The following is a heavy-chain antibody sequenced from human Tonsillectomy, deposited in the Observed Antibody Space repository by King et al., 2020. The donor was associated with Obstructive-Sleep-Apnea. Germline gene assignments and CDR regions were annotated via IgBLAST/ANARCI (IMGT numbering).Heavy chain of an antibody. CDR2: ISGIGDNT. V-gene: IGHV3-23*04. CDR1: GFTFNSYA. CDR3: AKLVGSTGVDY. Sequence: VQLVESGGGLVQPGGSLRLSCAASGFTFNSYAMSWVRQAPGKGLDWVSTISGIGDNTYYADSVRGRFTISRDNTKKTLSLQMNSLRTEDTAIYYCAKLVGSTGVDYWGQGTLVAVSS. J-gene: IGHJ4*02. D-gene: IGHD2-8*02.